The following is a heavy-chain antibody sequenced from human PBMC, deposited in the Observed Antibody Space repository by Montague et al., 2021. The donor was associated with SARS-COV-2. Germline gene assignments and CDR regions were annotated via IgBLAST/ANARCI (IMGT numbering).Heavy chain of an antibody. CDR3: ARDAGTGGYDFLTGYYRVFDY. D-gene: IGHD3-9*01. CDR1: GFTFSSYS. J-gene: IGHJ4*02. CDR2: ISSSSSTI. Sequence: SLRLSCAASGFTFSSYSMNWVRQAPGKGLEWVSYISSSSSTIYYADSVKGRFTISRDNAKNSLYLQMNGLRAEDTAVYYCARDAGTGGYDFLTGYYRVFDYWGQGTLVTVSS. V-gene: IGHV3-48*04.